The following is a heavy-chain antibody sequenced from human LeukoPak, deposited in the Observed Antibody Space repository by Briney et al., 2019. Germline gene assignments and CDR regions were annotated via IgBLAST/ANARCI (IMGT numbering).Heavy chain of an antibody. CDR2: ISYDGSNK. D-gene: IGHD3-22*01. Sequence: GGSLRLSCAASGFTFGNYAMHWVRQAPGKGLEWVAVISYDGSNKYYADSVKGRFTISRDNSKNTLYLQMNSLRADDTAVYYCAKCSAYYFDSSLSDYFDYWGQGTLVTVSS. CDR1: GFTFGNYA. J-gene: IGHJ4*02. CDR3: AKCSAYYFDSSLSDYFDY. V-gene: IGHV3-30*04.